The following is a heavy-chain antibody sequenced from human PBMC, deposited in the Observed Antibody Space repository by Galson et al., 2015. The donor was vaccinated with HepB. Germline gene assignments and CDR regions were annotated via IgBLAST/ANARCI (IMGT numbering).Heavy chain of an antibody. CDR1: GFTFSSYS. CDR3: ARADTATVKFLMISPDAFDI. D-gene: IGHD5-18*01. J-gene: IGHJ3*02. CDR2: IPYDGSNK. V-gene: IGHV3-30*03. Sequence: SLRLSCAASGFTFSSYSMNWVRQAPGKGLEWVAVIPYDGSNKYYADSVKGRFTISRDNSKNTLYLQMNSLRAEDTAVYYCARADTATVKFLMISPDAFDIWGQGTMVTVSS.